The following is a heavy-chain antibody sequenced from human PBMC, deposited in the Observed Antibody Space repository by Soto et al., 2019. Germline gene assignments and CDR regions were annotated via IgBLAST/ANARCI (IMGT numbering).Heavy chain of an antibody. CDR1: GFTFSTYG. CDR3: AKEVLAAGQGWFDP. D-gene: IGHD6-13*01. J-gene: IGHJ5*02. V-gene: IGHV3-30*18. CDR2: ISYDENTR. Sequence: QVQLLESGGGVVQPGRSLRLSCEASGFTFSTYGMHWVRQAPGKGLEWVAIISYDENTRYYADSLKGRFTISRDNAKKTLYLDISHVTPEDTAVYYCAKEVLAAGQGWFDPWGQGTLGTVAS.